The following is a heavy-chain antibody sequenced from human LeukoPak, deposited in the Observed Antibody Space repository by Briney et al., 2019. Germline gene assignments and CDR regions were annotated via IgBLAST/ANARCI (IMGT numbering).Heavy chain of an antibody. D-gene: IGHD2-2*02. J-gene: IGHJ5*02. CDR3: ARAPGPYTRFDP. V-gene: IGHV4-38-2*02. CDR2: IYHSGST. CDR1: GYSISSGYY. Sequence: SETLSFTCTVSGYSISSGYYWGWIRQPPGKGLEWIGSIYHSGSTYYNPSLKSRVTISVDTSKNQFSLKLSSVTAADTAVYYCARAPGPYTRFDPWGQGTLVTVSS.